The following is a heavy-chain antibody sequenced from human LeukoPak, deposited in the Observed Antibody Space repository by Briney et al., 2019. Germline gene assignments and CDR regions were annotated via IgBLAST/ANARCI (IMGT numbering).Heavy chain of an antibody. CDR2: IYYSGIT. D-gene: IGHD1-1*01. CDR1: GGSISSSSYY. J-gene: IGHJ5*02. V-gene: IGHV4-39*01. CDR3: ARHQCVHRWFDP. Sequence: SETLSLTCTVSGGSISSSSYYWGWVRQPPGKGREWIGSIYYSGITYYNPSLKSRATISGDTSKNQFSLKLSPETAAHTAVYQCARHQCVHRWFDPGGQRTLVTVSS.